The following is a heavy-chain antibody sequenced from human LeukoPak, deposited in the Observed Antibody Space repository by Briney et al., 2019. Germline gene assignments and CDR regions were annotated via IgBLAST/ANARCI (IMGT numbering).Heavy chain of an antibody. CDR3: ARDYSSSWYGDHYYGMDV. D-gene: IGHD6-13*01. V-gene: IGHV3-21*01. J-gene: IGHJ6*02. CDR2: ISSSSSYI. CDR1: GFTFSSYS. Sequence: GGSLRLSCAASGFTFSSYSMNWVRQAPGKGLEWVSSISSSSSYIYYADSVKGRFTISRDNAKNSLYLQMNSLRAVDTAVYYCARDYSSSWYGDHYYGMDVWGQGTTVTVSS.